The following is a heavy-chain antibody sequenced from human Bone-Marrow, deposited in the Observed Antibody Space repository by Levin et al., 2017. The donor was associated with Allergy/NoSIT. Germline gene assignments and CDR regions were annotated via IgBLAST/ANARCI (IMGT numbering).Heavy chain of an antibody. CDR1: GFTFSSYG. V-gene: IGHV3-33*01. Sequence: GESLKISCAASGFTFSSYGMHWVRQAPGKGLEWVAVIWYDGSNKYYADSVKGRFTISRDNSKNTLYLQMNSLRAEDTAVYYCARGWGSYRSNWFDPWGQGTLVTVSS. CDR3: ARGWGSYRSNWFDP. J-gene: IGHJ5*02. D-gene: IGHD3-16*02. CDR2: IWYDGSNK.